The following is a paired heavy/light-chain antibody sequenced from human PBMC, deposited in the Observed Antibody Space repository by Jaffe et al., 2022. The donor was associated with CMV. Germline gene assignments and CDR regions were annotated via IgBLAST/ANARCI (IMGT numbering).Light chain of an antibody. V-gene: IGLV7-43*01. CDR3: LLYYGGAQLYV. Sequence: QTVVTQEPSLTVSPGGTVTLTCASSTGAVTSGYYPNWFQQKPGQAPRALIYSTSNKHSWTPARFSGSLLGGKAALTLSGVQPEDEAEYYCLLYYGGAQLYVFGTGTKVTVL. J-gene: IGLJ1*01. CDR2: STS. CDR1: TGAVTSGYY.
Heavy chain of an antibody. CDR3: ARHFEGGIAAAGTFLFDY. V-gene: IGHV5-10-1*03. D-gene: IGHD6-13*01. CDR1: GYSFTSYW. Sequence: EVQLVQSGAEVKKPGESLRISCKGSGYSFTSYWISWVRQMPGKGLEWMGRIDPSDSYTNYSPSFQGHVTISADKSISTAYLQWSSLKASDTAMYYCARHFEGGIAAAGTFLFDYWGQGTLVTVSS. CDR2: IDPSDSYT. J-gene: IGHJ4*02.